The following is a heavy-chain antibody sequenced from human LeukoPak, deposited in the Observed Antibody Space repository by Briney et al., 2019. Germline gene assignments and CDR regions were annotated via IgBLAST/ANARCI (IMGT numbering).Heavy chain of an antibody. V-gene: IGHV4-59*01. J-gene: IGHJ5*02. Sequence: PSETLSLTCTVSGGSISSYYWSWIRQPPGKGLEWSGHIYYSGSTPYNPSLKSRVTISVDTSKNQFSLKLSSVTAADTAVYYCARDLGPNWFDPWGQGTLVTVSS. CDR1: GGSISSYY. CDR2: IYYSGST. CDR3: ARDLGPNWFDP.